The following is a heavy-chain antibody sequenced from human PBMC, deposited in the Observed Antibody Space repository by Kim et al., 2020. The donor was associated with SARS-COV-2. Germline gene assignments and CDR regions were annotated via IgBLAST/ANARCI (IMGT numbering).Heavy chain of an antibody. J-gene: IGHJ4*02. V-gene: IGHV3-11*04. Sequence: YADPGKGRFTISRDNAKNSLYLQMNGLRAEDTAVYYCARDPSSSWYGDDYWGQGTLVTVSS. D-gene: IGHD6-13*01. CDR3: ARDPSSSWYGDDY.